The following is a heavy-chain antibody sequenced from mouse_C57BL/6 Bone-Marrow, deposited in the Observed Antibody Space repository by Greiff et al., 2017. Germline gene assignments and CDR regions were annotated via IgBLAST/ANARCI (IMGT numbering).Heavy chain of an antibody. V-gene: IGHV1-82*01. Sequence: QVQLKQSGPELVKPGASVKISCKAPGSAFSSSWLNWVKQRPGKGLEWIGRIYPGDGDTNYNGNFKGKATLTADNSSSSAYMHRSSLTSEDSAVYFCARADLTRGFGYWGQGTTLTVSS. CDR1: GSAFSSSW. J-gene: IGHJ2*01. CDR3: ARADLTRGFGY. D-gene: IGHD2-13*01. CDR2: IYPGDGDT.